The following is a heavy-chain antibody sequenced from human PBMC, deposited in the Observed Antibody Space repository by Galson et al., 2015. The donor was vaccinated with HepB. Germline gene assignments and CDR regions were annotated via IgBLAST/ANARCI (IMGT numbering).Heavy chain of an antibody. J-gene: IGHJ4*02. CDR3: AREDCGGDCYSGY. Sequence: ETLSLTCAIYGGSFSGYYWSWIRQPPGKGLEWIGEINHSGSTNYNPSLKSRVTISVDTSKNQFSLKLSSVTAADTAVYYCAREDCGGDCYSGYWGQGTLVTVSS. CDR2: INHSGST. V-gene: IGHV4-34*01. CDR1: GGSFSGYY. D-gene: IGHD2-21*02.